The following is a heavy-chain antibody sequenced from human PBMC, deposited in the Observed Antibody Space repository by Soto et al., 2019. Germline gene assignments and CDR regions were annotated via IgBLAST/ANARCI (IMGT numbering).Heavy chain of an antibody. D-gene: IGHD6-19*01. J-gene: IGHJ3*02. CDR3: ASATSGWYKDAFDI. CDR2: ISYDGSNK. Sequence: QVQLVESGGGVVQPGRSMRLSCAASGFTFSNYAMHWVRQAPGKGLEWVAVISYDGSNKYYADSVKGRFTISRDNSKNTLYLQMNSLRAEDTAVYYCASATSGWYKDAFDIWGQGTMVTVSS. CDR1: GFTFSNYA. V-gene: IGHV3-30-3*01.